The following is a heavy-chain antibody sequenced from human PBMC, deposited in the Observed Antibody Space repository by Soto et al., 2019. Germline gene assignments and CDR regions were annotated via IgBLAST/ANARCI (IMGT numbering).Heavy chain of an antibody. J-gene: IGHJ4*02. D-gene: IGHD5-12*01. CDR2: IYYSGST. V-gene: IGHV4-39*01. CDR3: ASPTGGVATMDE. CDR1: GGSISSSSYY. Sequence: SETLSLTCTVSGGSISSSSYYWGWIRQPPGKGLEWIGSIYYSGSTYYNPSLKSRVTISVDTSKNQFSLKLSSVTAADTAVYYCASPTGGVATMDEWGQGTLVTVSS.